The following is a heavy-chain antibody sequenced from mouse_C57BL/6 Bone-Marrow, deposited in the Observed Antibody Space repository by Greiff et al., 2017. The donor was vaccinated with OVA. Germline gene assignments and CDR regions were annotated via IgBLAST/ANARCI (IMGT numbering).Heavy chain of an antibody. V-gene: IGHV3-8*01. CDR3: ARGNYYGSSYAMDY. CDR1: GYSITSDY. J-gene: IGHJ4*01. D-gene: IGHD1-1*01. Sequence: EVQLQQSGPGLAKPSQTLSLTCSVTGYSITSDYWNWIRKFPGNKLEYMGYISYSGSTSYNPALERRIAITRDRSKNQYYRRLNSVTTEDTATDCRARGNYYGSSYAMDYWGKGTSVTVSS. CDR2: ISYSGST.